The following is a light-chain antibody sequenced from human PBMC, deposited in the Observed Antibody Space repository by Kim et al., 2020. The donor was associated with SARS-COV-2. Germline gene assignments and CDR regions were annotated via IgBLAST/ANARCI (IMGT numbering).Light chain of an antibody. CDR2: DND. CDR1: VSSIGRSP. V-gene: IGLV1-51*01. J-gene: IGLJ3*02. Sequence: QSVLTQPPSLSAAPGQNVTFFCSGDVSSIGRSPVSWYRHVPGTAPQLLIYDNDKRPSGIPDRFSGSKSGTSATLGITGLQTGDEANYFCGSWDGSLRLGVFGGGTQLTVL. CDR3: GSWDGSLRLGV.